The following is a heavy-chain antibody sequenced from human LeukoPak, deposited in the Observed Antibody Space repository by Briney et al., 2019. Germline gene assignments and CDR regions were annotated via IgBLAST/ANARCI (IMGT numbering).Heavy chain of an antibody. CDR1: GFTFSSYS. CDR2: ISSSSSYI. Sequence: GGSLRLSCAASGFTFSSYSMNWVRQAPGKGLEWVSSISSSSSYIYYADSVKGRFTISRDNAKNSLYLQMNSLRAEDTAVYYCASSLHYDSSDRPAADYWGQGTLVTVSS. CDR3: ASSLHYDSSDRPAADY. D-gene: IGHD3-22*01. J-gene: IGHJ4*02. V-gene: IGHV3-21*01.